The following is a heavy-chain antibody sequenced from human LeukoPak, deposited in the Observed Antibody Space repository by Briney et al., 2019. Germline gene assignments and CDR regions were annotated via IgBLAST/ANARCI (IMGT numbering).Heavy chain of an antibody. J-gene: IGHJ3*02. V-gene: IGHV3-7*01. Sequence: GGSLRLSCAASGFTFSSYWMSWVRQAPGKGLEWVDNIKQDGSEKYYVDSVKGRFTISRDNAKNSLYLQMNSLRAEDTAVYYCATRITMVRGVRPDAFDIWGQGTMVTVSS. D-gene: IGHD3-10*01. CDR3: ATRITMVRGVRPDAFDI. CDR2: IKQDGSEK. CDR1: GFTFSSYW.